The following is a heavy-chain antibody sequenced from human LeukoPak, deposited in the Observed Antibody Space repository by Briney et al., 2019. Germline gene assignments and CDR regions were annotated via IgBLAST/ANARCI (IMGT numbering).Heavy chain of an antibody. D-gene: IGHD6-6*01. CDR3: ARVYWGGREQLVRYYFMDV. V-gene: IGHV4-59*01. CDR1: GGSISSYY. CDR2: IYYSGST. Sequence: PSETLSLTCTVSGGSISSYYWSWIRQPPGKGLEWIGYIYYSGSTNYNPSLKSRVTISVDTSKNQFSLKLSSVTAADTAVYYCARVYWGGREQLVRYYFMDVWGKGTTVTVSS. J-gene: IGHJ6*03.